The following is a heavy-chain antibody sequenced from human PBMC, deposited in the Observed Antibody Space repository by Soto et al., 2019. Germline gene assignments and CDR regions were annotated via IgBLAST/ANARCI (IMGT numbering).Heavy chain of an antibody. CDR3: TRGDFWSGYPDDY. CDR2: IRSKAYGGTT. J-gene: IGHJ4*02. D-gene: IGHD3-3*01. V-gene: IGHV3-49*03. Sequence: GGSLRLSCTASGFTFGDYAMSWFRQAPGKGLEWVGFIRSKAYGGTTEYAASVKGRFTISRDDSKSIAYLQMNSLKTEDTAVYYCTRGDFWSGYPDDYWGQGTLVTVSS. CDR1: GFTFGDYA.